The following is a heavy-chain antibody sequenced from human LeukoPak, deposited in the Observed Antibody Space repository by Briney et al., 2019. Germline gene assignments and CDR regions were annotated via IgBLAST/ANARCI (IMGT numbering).Heavy chain of an antibody. D-gene: IGHD3-10*01. CDR3: ARDGLYYHGSGSYQNY. Sequence: PGGSLRLSCAASGFTFSSYWMSWVRQAPGKGLEWVANIKQDGSEKYYVDSVKGRFTISRDNAKNSLYLQMNSLRAEDTAVYYCARDGLYYHGSGSYQNYWGQGTLVTVSS. CDR2: IKQDGSEK. V-gene: IGHV3-7*01. J-gene: IGHJ4*02. CDR1: GFTFSSYW.